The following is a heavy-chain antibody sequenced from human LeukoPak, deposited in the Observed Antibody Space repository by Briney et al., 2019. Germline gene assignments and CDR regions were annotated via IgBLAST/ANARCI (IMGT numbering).Heavy chain of an antibody. CDR2: VNNDGSST. Sequence: QPGGSLRLSCGASGFIFSGYWMHWVRQAPGKGLMWVSRVNNDGSSTTYADSVEGRFTISRDNARNTLYLQMNSLRAEDTAVYYCARSSYPYYFDYWGQGTLVTVSS. V-gene: IGHV3-74*01. CDR3: ARSSYPYYFDY. CDR1: GFIFSGYW. D-gene: IGHD6-19*01. J-gene: IGHJ4*02.